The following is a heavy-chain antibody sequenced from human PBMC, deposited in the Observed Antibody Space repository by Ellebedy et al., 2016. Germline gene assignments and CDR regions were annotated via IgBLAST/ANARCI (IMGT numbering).Heavy chain of an antibody. CDR3: AREDYGSPSLFDY. CDR1: GFTFSSYG. CDR2: IWYDGSNK. V-gene: IGHV3-33*01. J-gene: IGHJ4*02. Sequence: GESLKISCAASGFTFSSYGMHWVRQAPGKGLEWVAVIWYDGSNKYYADSVKGRFTISRDNSKNTLYLQMNSLRAEDTAVYYCAREDYGSPSLFDYWGQGTLVTVSS. D-gene: IGHD4-17*01.